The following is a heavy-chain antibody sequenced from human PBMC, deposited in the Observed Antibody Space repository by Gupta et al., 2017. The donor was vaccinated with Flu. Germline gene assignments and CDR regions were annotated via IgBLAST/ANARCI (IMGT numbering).Heavy chain of an antibody. D-gene: IGHD4-17*01. Sequence: EVQLLESGGGLVQPGGSLRLSCAASGFTFISSAMRCVRQAPGKGREWVSAISGSGGSTYYADSVKGRCTISRDNSKNTLYLQMNSLRAEDTAVYYCAKLLMTTVTTMVYWGQGTLVTVSS. CDR1: GFTFISSA. J-gene: IGHJ4*02. CDR3: AKLLMTTVTTMVY. CDR2: ISGSGGST. V-gene: IGHV3-23*01.